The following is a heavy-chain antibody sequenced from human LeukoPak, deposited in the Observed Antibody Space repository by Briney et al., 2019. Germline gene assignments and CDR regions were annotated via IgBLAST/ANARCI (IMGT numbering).Heavy chain of an antibody. CDR2: IDYSDSGST. CDR3: ARQGGYSSSWYGALDY. V-gene: IGHV4-39*01. Sequence: SETLSLTCTVSGGSISSSSYSWGWIRQPPGKGLVWIGSIDYSDSGSTYYNSPLKSRVTISVDTSKNQFSLNLTFVTAADTAVYYCARQGGYSSSWYGALDYWGQGTLVTVSS. D-gene: IGHD6-13*01. J-gene: IGHJ4*02. CDR1: GGSISSSSYS.